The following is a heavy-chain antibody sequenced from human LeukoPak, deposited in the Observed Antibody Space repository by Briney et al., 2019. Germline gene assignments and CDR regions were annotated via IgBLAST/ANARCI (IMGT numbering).Heavy chain of an antibody. CDR2: IKEDGSDR. CDR3: ALQNDSSPFDY. CDR1: GFTFNTHW. D-gene: IGHD3-22*01. V-gene: IGHV3-7*03. J-gene: IGHJ4*02. Sequence: GGSLRLSCAASGFTFNTHWMHWVRQAPGKGLEWVANIKEDGSDRGYVDSVKGRFTISRDNAKSSLNLQMNSLRAEDTAVYYCALQNDSSPFDYWGQGTLVTVSS.